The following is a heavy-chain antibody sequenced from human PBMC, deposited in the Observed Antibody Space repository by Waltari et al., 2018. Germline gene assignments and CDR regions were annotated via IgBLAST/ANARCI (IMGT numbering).Heavy chain of an antibody. J-gene: IGHJ4*02. CDR3: ARLGITMTPDY. Sequence: QVQLVQSGAELKKPGASVKLSCKASGYTFTSYYIQWVRQAPGQGLEWMGVMESGGETTIYGQKFQGRVTMTRETSTSTVYMELSSLRSEDPAGYYCARLGITMTPDYWGQGTLVTVSS. CDR2: MESGGETT. CDR1: GYTFTSYY. V-gene: IGHV1-46*01.